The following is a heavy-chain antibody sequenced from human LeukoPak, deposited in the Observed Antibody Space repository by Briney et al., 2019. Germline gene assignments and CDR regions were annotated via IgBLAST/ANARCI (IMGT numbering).Heavy chain of an antibody. V-gene: IGHV4-4*02. CDR2: IYHSGST. D-gene: IGHD5-12*01. J-gene: IGHJ4*02. CDR1: GGSISSSNW. Sequence: PSGTLSLTCAVSGGSISSSNWWSWVRQPPGKGLEWIGEIYHSGSTNYNPSLKSRVTISVDTSKNQFSLKLSSVTAADTAVYYCARGVVATIRGVYYFDYWGQGTLVTVSS. CDR3: ARGVVATIRGVYYFDY.